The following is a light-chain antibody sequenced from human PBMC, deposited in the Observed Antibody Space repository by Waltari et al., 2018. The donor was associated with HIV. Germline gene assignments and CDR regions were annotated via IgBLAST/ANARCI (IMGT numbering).Light chain of an antibody. CDR1: NIGSKS. CDR3: QVWDSGTDQV. J-gene: IGLJ3*02. V-gene: IGLV3-21*04. Sequence: SYVLTQSPSVSVAPGKTARITCGGNNIGSKSVHWYQQKPGQAPVLVIYDDNDRPSGIPERFSGSNSGNTATLIISRVEAGDEADYSCQVWDSGTDQVFGGGTKLTVL. CDR2: DDN.